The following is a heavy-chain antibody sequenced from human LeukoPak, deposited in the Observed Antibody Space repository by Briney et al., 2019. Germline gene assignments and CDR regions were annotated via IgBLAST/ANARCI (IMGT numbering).Heavy chain of an antibody. Sequence: GGSLRLSCAASGFTFSSYSMNWVRQAPGKGLEWVSSISSSSSYIYYADSVKGRFTISRDNAKNSLYLQMNSLRAEDTAVYYCARARMELFYDFDYWGQGTLVTVSS. D-gene: IGHD1-26*01. CDR3: ARARMELFYDFDY. CDR2: ISSSSSYI. V-gene: IGHV3-21*01. J-gene: IGHJ4*02. CDR1: GFTFSSYS.